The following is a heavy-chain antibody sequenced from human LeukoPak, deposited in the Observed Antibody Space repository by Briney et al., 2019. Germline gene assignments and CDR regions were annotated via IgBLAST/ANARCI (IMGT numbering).Heavy chain of an antibody. Sequence: GGSLRLSCAASGFTFDDYAMHWVRQAPGKGLEWVSLISGDGGSTHYADSVKGRFTISRDNSKNSLYLQMNSLRTEDTALYYCAKASGYSSSWYSSAPYYFDYWGQGTLVTVSS. V-gene: IGHV3-43*02. CDR3: AKASGYSSSWYSSAPYYFDY. D-gene: IGHD6-13*01. CDR1: GFTFDDYA. J-gene: IGHJ4*02. CDR2: ISGDGGST.